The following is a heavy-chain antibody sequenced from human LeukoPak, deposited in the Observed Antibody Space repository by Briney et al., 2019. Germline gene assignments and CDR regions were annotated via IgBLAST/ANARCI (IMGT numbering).Heavy chain of an antibody. V-gene: IGHV3-30*18. CDR3: AKERVGSSWYWYYYGMDV. Sequence: QTGGSLRLSCAASGFTFSSYGMHWVRQAPGKGLEWVAVISYDGSNKYYADSVKGRFTISRDNSKNTLYLQMNSLRAEDTAVYYCAKERVGSSWYWYYYGMDVWGQGTTVTVSS. CDR1: GFTFSSYG. CDR2: ISYDGSNK. J-gene: IGHJ6*02. D-gene: IGHD6-13*01.